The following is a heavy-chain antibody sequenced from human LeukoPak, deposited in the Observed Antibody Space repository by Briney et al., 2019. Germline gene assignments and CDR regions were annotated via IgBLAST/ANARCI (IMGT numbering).Heavy chain of an antibody. CDR3: ARDLYDSGAYSSPIDY. V-gene: IGHV3-21*01. J-gene: IGHJ4*02. Sequence: GSLRLSCAASGFTLSSHSMNWVRQAPGKGLEWVSSISSSSSYIHSADSVKGRFTISRDNAKNSLYLQMNSLRAEDTAVYYCARDLYDSGAYSSPIDYWGQGTLVTVSS. CDR1: GFTLSSHS. CDR2: ISSSSSYI. D-gene: IGHD3-22*01.